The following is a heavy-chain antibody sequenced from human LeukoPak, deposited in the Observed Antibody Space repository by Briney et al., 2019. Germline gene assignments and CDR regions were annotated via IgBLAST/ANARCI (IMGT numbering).Heavy chain of an antibody. J-gene: IGHJ4*02. CDR2: IYNSGST. D-gene: IGHD4-23*01. V-gene: IGHV4-39*07. CDR1: GDSISSSSYY. CDR3: VVTPSV. Sequence: SETLSLTCTVSGDSISSSSYYWGWIRQPPGKGLEWIGSIYNSGSTYYNPSLKSRVTISVDTSKNQFSLKLSSVTAADTAVYYCVVTPSVWGQGTLVTVSS.